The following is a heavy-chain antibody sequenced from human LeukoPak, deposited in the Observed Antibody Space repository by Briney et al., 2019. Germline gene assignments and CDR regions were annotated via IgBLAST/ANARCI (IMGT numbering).Heavy chain of an antibody. Sequence: WASVKVSCKASGYTFTSYDINWVRQATGQGLEWMGWMNPNSGNTGYAQKFQGRVTMTRNTSISTAYMELSSLRSEDTAVYYCARGVGHYGSGDFDYWGRGTLVTVSS. V-gene: IGHV1-8*01. D-gene: IGHD3-10*01. CDR3: ARGVGHYGSGDFDY. CDR1: GYTFTSYD. CDR2: MNPNSGNT. J-gene: IGHJ4*02.